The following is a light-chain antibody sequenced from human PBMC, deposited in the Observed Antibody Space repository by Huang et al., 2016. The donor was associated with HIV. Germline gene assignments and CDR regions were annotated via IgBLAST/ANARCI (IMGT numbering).Light chain of an antibody. CDR1: QNINRY. J-gene: IGKJ2*01. CDR2: GPS. Sequence: DIQITQSPSSLSASVGDRVIIPCRASQNINRYLNWYQQQPGKAPKLLISGPSKLQGGVPSSFSGSGSGTHFTLAISSLQPEDSATYYCQQSAVTPRTFGQGTKLEI. CDR3: QQSAVTPRT. V-gene: IGKV1-39*01.